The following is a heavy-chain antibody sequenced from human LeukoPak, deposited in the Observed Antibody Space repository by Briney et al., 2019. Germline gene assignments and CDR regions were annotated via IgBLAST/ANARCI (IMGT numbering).Heavy chain of an antibody. CDR1: GGSFSGYY. J-gene: IGHJ4*02. V-gene: IGHV4-34*01. CDR2: INHSGST. CDR3: ARGAQFYYDTSGYFDY. Sequence: SETLSLTCAVYGGSFSGYYWSWIRQPPGKGLEWIGEINHSGSTNYNPSLKSRVTISVDTSKNQFSLKLSSATAADTAVYYCARGAQFYYDTSGYFDYWGQGILVTVSS. D-gene: IGHD3-22*01.